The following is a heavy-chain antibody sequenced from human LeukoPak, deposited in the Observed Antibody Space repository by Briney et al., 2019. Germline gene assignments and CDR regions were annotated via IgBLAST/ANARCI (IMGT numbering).Heavy chain of an antibody. CDR1: GYTFTSYG. D-gene: IGHD6-19*01. CDR3: ARGGSSGWYPSNYYYYGMDV. Sequence: ASVKVSCKASGYTFTSYGISWVRQAPGQGLEWMGWISAYNGNTNYAQKLQGRVTMTTDTSTSTAYMELRSLRSEDTAVYYCARGGSSGWYPSNYYYYGMDVWGQGTTVTVSS. J-gene: IGHJ6*02. CDR2: ISAYNGNT. V-gene: IGHV1-18*01.